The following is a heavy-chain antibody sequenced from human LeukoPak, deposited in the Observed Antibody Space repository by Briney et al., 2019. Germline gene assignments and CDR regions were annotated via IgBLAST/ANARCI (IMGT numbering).Heavy chain of an antibody. V-gene: IGHV3-11*01. CDR2: ISSSGSTI. Sequence: GGSLRLSCAASGFTVSDYYMSWIRQAPGKGLEWVSYISSSGSTIYYADSVKGRFTISRDNAKNSLYLQTNSLRAEDTAVYYCARRRRNFYFDPWGQGTLVTVSS. CDR1: GFTVSDYY. CDR3: ARRRRNFYFDP. J-gene: IGHJ5*02. D-gene: IGHD3-9*01.